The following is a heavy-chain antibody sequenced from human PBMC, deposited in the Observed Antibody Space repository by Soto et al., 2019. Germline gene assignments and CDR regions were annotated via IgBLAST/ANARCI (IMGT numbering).Heavy chain of an antibody. J-gene: IGHJ6*02. CDR3: ARDGTIVAGGMDV. Sequence: QVQLQESGPGLVKPSQTLSLTCTVSGDSISSGGYYWSWIRQHPGKGLGWIGYIFYSGSTYYNPSLKSRVTISVDTSKNQFSLKLSSVTVADTAVYYCARDGTIVAGGMDVWGQGTTVTVSS. CDR2: IFYSGST. CDR1: GDSISSGGYY. D-gene: IGHD1-1*01. V-gene: IGHV4-31*03.